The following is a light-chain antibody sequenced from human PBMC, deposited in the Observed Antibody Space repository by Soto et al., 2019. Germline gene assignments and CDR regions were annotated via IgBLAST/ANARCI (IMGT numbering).Light chain of an antibody. Sequence: QSALTQPRSVSGSPGQSVTISCTGTSSDVGGYNYVSWYQQHPGKAPKLMIYDVSKRPSGVPDRFSGSKSGNTASLTISGLQAGDEADYYSCSYAGSYNVFGPGTKLTVL. CDR2: DVS. CDR1: SSDVGGYNY. V-gene: IGLV2-11*01. CDR3: CSYAGSYNV. J-gene: IGLJ1*01.